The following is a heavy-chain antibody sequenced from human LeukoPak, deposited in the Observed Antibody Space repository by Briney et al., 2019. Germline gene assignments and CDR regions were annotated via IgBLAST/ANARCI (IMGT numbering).Heavy chain of an antibody. J-gene: IGHJ1*01. D-gene: IGHD3-22*01. V-gene: IGHV3-23*01. Sequence: GGSLRLSCAASGFTFGSYGMSWVRQAPGKGLEWVSFITPNADRTSYADSVEGRFTTSRDNPRNTLYMQMNSLRDEDTAVYYCAIMHGYYDGSGYWVQWGQGTLVTVSS. CDR1: GFTFGSYG. CDR3: AIMHGYYDGSGYWVQ. CDR2: ITPNADRT.